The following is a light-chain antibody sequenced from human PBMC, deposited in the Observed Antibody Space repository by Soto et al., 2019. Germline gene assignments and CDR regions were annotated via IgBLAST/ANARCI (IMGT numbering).Light chain of an antibody. V-gene: IGKV1-27*01. Sequence: DIQMTQSPSSLSASVGDRGTITCRASQDISVYLAWYQQKPGKVPKLLIYSASTLQSGVPSRFSGSGYGTDFTLTISSLPPEYVATYYCQKFNTPPLTFGQGTRLEIK. CDR1: QDISVY. CDR2: SAS. CDR3: QKFNTPPLT. J-gene: IGKJ5*01.